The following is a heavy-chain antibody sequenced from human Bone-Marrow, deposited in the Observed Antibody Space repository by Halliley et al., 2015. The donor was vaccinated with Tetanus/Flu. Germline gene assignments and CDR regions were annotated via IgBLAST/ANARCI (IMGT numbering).Heavy chain of an antibody. Sequence: SLRLSCAASGFSVSSNYMSWVRQAPGRGPEWIAVIYAGGSPYYADSVRGRFTISRDQSKNTLYLQMDSLRALDTAVYYCARDGGPNYGSFDDWGQGTLVPVSS. J-gene: IGHJ4*02. CDR1: GFSVSSNY. V-gene: IGHV3-53*01. CDR2: IYAGGSP. CDR3: ARDGGPNYGSFDD. D-gene: IGHD4-17*01.